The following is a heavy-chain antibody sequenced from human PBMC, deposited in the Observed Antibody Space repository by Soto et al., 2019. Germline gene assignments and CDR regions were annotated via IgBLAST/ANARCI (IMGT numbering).Heavy chain of an antibody. CDR3: AKGAVAGTPTSYYYYGMDV. V-gene: IGHV1-69*12. CDR2: IIPIFGKV. D-gene: IGHD6-19*01. CDR1: GGTFRTYA. Sequence: QVQLLQSGAEVKKPGSSVRVSCEASGGTFRTYAISWVRQAPGQGLEWMGEIIPIFGKVNYAQKFQGRVTITADEPTTTVYIDLRSLTSEDTAVYYCAKGAVAGTPTSYYYYGMDVWGQGTTVTVS. J-gene: IGHJ6*02.